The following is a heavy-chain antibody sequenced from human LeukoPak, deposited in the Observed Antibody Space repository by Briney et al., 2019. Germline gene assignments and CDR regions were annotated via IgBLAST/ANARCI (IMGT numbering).Heavy chain of an antibody. V-gene: IGHV3-23*01. CDR2: ISGSGGST. CDR1: GFTFSRYA. Sequence: GGSLRLSCAASGFTFSRYAMSWVRQAPGKGLEWVSAISGSGGSTYYADSVKGRFTISRDNSKNTLYLQMNSLRAEDTAVYYCAKDSSELELILGWFDPWGQGTLVTVSS. J-gene: IGHJ5*02. D-gene: IGHD1-7*01. CDR3: AKDSSELELILGWFDP.